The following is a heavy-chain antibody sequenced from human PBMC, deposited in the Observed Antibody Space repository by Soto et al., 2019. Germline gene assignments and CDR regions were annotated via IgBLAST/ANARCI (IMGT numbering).Heavy chain of an antibody. J-gene: IGHJ5*02. CDR2: IIPIFGTA. D-gene: IGHD2-2*01. CDR1: GGTFSSYA. CDR3: ARVEPGGWFDP. Sequence: ASVKVSCKASGGTFSSYAISWLRQAPGPGLEWMGGIIPIFGTANYAQKFQGRVTITADESTSTAYMELSSLRSEYTSVYYCARVEPGGWFDPWGPGTLVTV. V-gene: IGHV1-69*13.